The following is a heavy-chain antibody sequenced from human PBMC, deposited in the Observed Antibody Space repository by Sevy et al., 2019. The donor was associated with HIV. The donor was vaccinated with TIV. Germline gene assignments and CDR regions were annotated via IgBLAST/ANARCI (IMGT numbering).Heavy chain of an antibody. J-gene: IGHJ4*02. V-gene: IGHV4-59*01. CDR2: IYYSGST. CDR3: ARTDARGLGYFDY. CDR1: GGSISSYY. Sequence: SETLSLTCTVSGGSISSYYWSWIRQPPGKGLEWIGYIYYSGSTNYNPSLKSRVTISVDTSKNQFSLKLSSLTAADTAVYYCARTDARGLGYFDYWGRGTLVTVSS. D-gene: IGHD3-16*01.